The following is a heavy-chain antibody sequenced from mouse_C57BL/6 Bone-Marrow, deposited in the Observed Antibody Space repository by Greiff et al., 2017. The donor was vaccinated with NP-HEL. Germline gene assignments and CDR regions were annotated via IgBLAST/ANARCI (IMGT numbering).Heavy chain of an antibody. CDR2: ISSGSSTI. CDR3: ARPTFYYYGSSWFAY. D-gene: IGHD1-1*01. Sequence: EVKLVESGGGLVKPGGSLKLSCAASGFTFSDYGMHWVRQAPEKGLEWVAYISSGSSTIYYADTLKGRFTISRDNAKSTLFLQLTSLRSEDTAMYYCARPTFYYYGSSWFAYWGQGTLVTVSA. V-gene: IGHV5-17*01. J-gene: IGHJ3*01. CDR1: GFTFSDYG.